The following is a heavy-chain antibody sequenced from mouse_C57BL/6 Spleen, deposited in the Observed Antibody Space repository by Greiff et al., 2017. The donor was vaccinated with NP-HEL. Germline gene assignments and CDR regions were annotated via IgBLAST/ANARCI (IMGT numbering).Heavy chain of an antibody. CDR2: IYPSDSET. J-gene: IGHJ3*01. D-gene: IGHD2-1*01. V-gene: IGHV1-61*01. CDR1: GYTFTSYW. CDR3: ARSYGNAWFAY. Sequence: QVQLQQPGAELVRPGSSVKLSCKASGYTFTSYWMDWVKQRPGQGLEWIGNIYPSDSETHYNQKFKDKATLTVDKSSSTAYMQLSSLTSEDSAVYYCARSYGNAWFAYWGQGTLVTVSA.